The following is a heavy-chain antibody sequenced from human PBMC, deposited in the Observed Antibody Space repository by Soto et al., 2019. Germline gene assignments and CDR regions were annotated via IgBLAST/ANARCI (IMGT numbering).Heavy chain of an antibody. CDR2: ISAYNGNT. CDR3: ARVPPGYSNPPAFLHFDY. J-gene: IGHJ4*02. D-gene: IGHD6-13*01. V-gene: IGHV1-18*01. CDR1: GYTFTSYG. Sequence: ASVKVSCKASGYTFTSYGISWVRQAPGQGLEWMGWISAYNGNTNYAQKLQGRVTMTTDTSTSTAYMELRSLRSDDTAVYYCARVPPGYSNPPAFLHFDYWGQGTLVTVSS.